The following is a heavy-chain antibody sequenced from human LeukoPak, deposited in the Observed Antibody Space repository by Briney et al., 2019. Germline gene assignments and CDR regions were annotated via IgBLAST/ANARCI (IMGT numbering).Heavy chain of an antibody. V-gene: IGHV4-30-4*01. CDR3: ARDCSGGSCYGAFDI. D-gene: IGHD2-15*01. J-gene: IGHJ3*02. CDR1: GASIRSGDYY. Sequence: SQTLSLTCTVSGASIRSGDYYWSWIRQPPGKGLEWIGYIYDSGSTYYNPSLKSRITISVDTSESRFSLKLSSVTATDTAVYYCARDCSGGSCYGAFDIWGQGTMVTVSS. CDR2: IYDSGST.